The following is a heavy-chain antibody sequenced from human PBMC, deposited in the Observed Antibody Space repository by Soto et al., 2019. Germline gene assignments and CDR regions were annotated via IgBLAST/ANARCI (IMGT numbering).Heavy chain of an antibody. J-gene: IGHJ4*02. Sequence: TLSLTCTVSGGSISSGTYYWTWIRQHPGKGLEWIGYIHYSGTTLSNPSLRSRVTISVDRSKDQFSLNLSSVTAADTAVYYCARDSPEAGTSYFDSWGQGALVTGSS. CDR3: ARDSPEAGTSYFDS. D-gene: IGHD6-19*01. CDR1: GGSISSGTYY. V-gene: IGHV4-31*03. CDR2: IHYSGTT.